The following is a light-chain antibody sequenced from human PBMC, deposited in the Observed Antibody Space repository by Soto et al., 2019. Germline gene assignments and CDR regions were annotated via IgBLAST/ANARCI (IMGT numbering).Light chain of an antibody. CDR2: DAY. J-gene: IGKJ4*01. V-gene: IGKV3-15*01. Sequence: ELVLTQSPDSLSLSPGEGATLSCWASQSISGNYLAWYQQKPGRAPRLLIYDAYIRATGVPARFSASGSGTEFTLTINSLQSEDFAVYYCQRYNRWPLAFGGGTKVEIK. CDR1: QSISGNY. CDR3: QRYNRWPLA.